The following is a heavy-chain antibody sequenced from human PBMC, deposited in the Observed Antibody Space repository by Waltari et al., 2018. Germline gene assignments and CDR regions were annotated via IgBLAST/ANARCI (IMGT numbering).Heavy chain of an antibody. V-gene: IGHV4-4*07. CDR2: IYTSGST. D-gene: IGHD6-19*01. CDR3: ARTQAGSGWYAEGNWFDP. CDR1: GGSISSYY. Sequence: QVQLQESGPGLVKPSETLSLTCTVSGGSISSYYWSWIRQPAGKGLEWIGRIYTSGSTSYNPSLKSRVTMSVDTSKNQFSLKLRSVTAADTAVYYCARTQAGSGWYAEGNWFDPWGQGTLVTVSS. J-gene: IGHJ5*02.